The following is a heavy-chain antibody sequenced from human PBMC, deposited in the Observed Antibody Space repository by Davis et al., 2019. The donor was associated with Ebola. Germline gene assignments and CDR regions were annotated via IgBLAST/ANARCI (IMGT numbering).Heavy chain of an antibody. J-gene: IGHJ5*02. CDR3: ARVHEYTDYFHFDP. CDR2: IYYSGST. CDR1: GGSISSYY. V-gene: IGHV4-59*01. Sequence: PSETLSLTCTVSGGSISSYYWSWIRQPPGKGLEWIGYIYYSGSTNYNPSLKSRVTISVDTSKNQFSLILTSVTAADTAVYYCARVHEYTDYFHFDPWGQGILVTVSS. D-gene: IGHD2/OR15-2a*01.